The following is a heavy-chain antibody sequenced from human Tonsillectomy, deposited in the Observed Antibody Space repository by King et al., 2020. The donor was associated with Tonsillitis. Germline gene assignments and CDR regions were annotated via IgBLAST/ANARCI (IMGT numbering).Heavy chain of an antibody. D-gene: IGHD1-7*01. Sequence: VQLVESGGGVVQPGTSLRLSCAASGFIFSSYGMHWVRQAPGKGLEWVALIWYDGSNKYYADSVKGRFTISRDNSKKTLYLQMNSLRAEDTAVYYCARGRYNWNWAGDYWGQGTLVTVSS. J-gene: IGHJ4*02. V-gene: IGHV3-33*08. CDR1: GFIFSSYG. CDR3: ARGRYNWNWAGDY. CDR2: IWYDGSNK.